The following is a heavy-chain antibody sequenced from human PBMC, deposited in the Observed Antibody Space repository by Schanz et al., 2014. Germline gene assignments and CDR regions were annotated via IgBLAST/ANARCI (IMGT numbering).Heavy chain of an antibody. V-gene: IGHV3-11*01. J-gene: IGHJ6*02. Sequence: QVQLVESGGGLVKPGGSLRLSCAASGFIFNDYYMNWIRQAPGKGLEWLSYINGGGETTYYADSVRGRFTISRDNAKNSLFLQMNSLRAEDTAKYYCARGNYGMDVWGQGTTVTVSS. CDR3: ARGNYGMDV. CDR2: INGGGETT. CDR1: GFIFNDYY.